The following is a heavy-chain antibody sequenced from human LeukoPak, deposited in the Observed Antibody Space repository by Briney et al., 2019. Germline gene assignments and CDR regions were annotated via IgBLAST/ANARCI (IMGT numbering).Heavy chain of an antibody. D-gene: IGHD3-3*01. CDR3: ARDRYYDFWSGYYFTHDAFDI. CDR2: IYYSGST. Sequence: PSETLSLTCTVSGGSISSGDYYWSWIRQPPGKGLEWIGYIYYSGSTYYNPSLKSRVTISVDTSKNQFSLKLSSVTAADTAVYYCARDRYYDFWSGYYFTHDAFDIWGQGQWSPSLQ. CDR1: GGSISSGDYY. J-gene: IGHJ3*02. V-gene: IGHV4-30-4*08.